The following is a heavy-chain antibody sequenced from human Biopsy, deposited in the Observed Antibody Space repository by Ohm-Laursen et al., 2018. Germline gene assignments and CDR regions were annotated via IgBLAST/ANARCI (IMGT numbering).Heavy chain of an antibody. J-gene: IGHJ4*02. Sequence: SLRLSCAASGFTFSNYAIHWVRQAPGRGLEWVALISSDGSSQYYADSVKGRFTISRDDSKNTLYLQMNSLRGEDTAVYYCAKCMTGGSNYYFHHCGQGTLVTVSS. V-gene: IGHV3-30*18. CDR1: GFTFSNYA. CDR3: AKCMTGGSNYYFHH. D-gene: IGHD2-8*01. CDR2: ISSDGSSQ.